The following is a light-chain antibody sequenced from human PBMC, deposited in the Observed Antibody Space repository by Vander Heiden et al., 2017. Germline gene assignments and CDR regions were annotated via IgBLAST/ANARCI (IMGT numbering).Light chain of an antibody. Sequence: DIQMTQSPSSLSASVGDRVTITCRASQSISSYLNWYQQKPGKAPNLLIYAASSLQSGVPSRFSGSGSGTDFTLTISSLQPEDFATYYCQQSYSNLLLPFGGGTKVEIK. V-gene: IGKV1-39*01. CDR1: QSISSY. CDR2: AAS. J-gene: IGKJ4*01. CDR3: QQSYSNLLLP.